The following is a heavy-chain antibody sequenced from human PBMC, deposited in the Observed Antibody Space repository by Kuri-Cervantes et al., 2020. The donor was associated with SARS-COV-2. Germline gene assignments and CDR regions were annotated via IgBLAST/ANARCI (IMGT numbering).Heavy chain of an antibody. CDR2: ISYDGSNK. CDR1: GFTFSRYA. V-gene: IGHV3-30-3*01. J-gene: IGHJ4*02. CDR3: ARDRVGVHDS. D-gene: IGHD2-21*01. Sequence: GESLKISCAASGFTFSRYAMHWVRQAPGKGLVWVAVISYDGSNKDYTASGKGRYTISRDNSQNTLYLQMKSLRTEDTALYYCARDRVGVHDSWGQGTLVTVSS.